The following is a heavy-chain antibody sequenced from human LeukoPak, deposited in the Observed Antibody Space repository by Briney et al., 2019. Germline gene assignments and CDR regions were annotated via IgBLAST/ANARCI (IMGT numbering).Heavy chain of an antibody. V-gene: IGHV3-7*01. D-gene: IGHD2-15*01. CDR1: GFTFSSYW. Sequence: PGGSLRLSCAASGFTFSSYWMSWVRQAPRKGLEWVANIKQDGSEKYYVDSVKGRFTISRDNAKNSLYLQMNSLRAEDTAVYYCARHDHYSGGSCVYWGQGTLVTVSS. CDR3: ARHDHYSGGSCVY. CDR2: IKQDGSEK. J-gene: IGHJ4*02.